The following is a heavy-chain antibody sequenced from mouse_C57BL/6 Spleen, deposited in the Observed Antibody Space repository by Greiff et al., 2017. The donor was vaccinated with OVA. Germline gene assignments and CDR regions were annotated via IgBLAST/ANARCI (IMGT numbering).Heavy chain of an antibody. Sequence: EVQLQQSGPELVKPGASVKMSCKASGYTFTDYNMHWVKQSHGKSLVWIGYINPNNGGTSYNQKFKGKATLTVNKSSSTAYMELRSLTSEDSAVYYCARHRPNYYGSSYGGYFDVWGTGTTVTVSS. J-gene: IGHJ1*03. CDR1: GYTFTDYN. V-gene: IGHV1-22*01. CDR3: ARHRPNYYGSSYGGYFDV. D-gene: IGHD1-1*01. CDR2: INPNNGGT.